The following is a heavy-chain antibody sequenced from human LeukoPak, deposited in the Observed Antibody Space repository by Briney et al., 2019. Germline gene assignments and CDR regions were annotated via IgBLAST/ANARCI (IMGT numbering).Heavy chain of an antibody. CDR1: GFTFSDYY. CDR3: ARASGYDYDY. Sequence: GGSPRLSCAASGFTFSDYYMTWIRQAPGKGLEWVSAISGSGGSTYYADSVKGRFTISRDNSKNTLYLQMNSLRAEDTAVYYCARASGYDYDYWGQGTLVTVSS. J-gene: IGHJ4*02. V-gene: IGHV3-23*01. D-gene: IGHD5-12*01. CDR2: ISGSGGST.